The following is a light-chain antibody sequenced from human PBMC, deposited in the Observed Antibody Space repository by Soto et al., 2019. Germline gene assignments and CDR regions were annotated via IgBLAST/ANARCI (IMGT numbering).Light chain of an antibody. CDR1: SSDIGGYNY. CDR2: EVS. J-gene: IGLJ7*01. Sequence: QSALTQPASVSGSPGQSITISCAGTSSDIGGYNYVSWYQQHPGKAPKVMIYEVSNRPSGVSNRFSGSKSGNTASLTISGLQAEDEADYYCSSFSISSALYVFGSGTQLTVL. CDR3: SSFSISSALYV. V-gene: IGLV2-14*01.